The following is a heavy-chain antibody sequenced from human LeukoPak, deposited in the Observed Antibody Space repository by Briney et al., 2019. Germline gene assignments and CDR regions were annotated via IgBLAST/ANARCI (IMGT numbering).Heavy chain of an antibody. CDR1: GFTFSSYA. CDR2: ISGSGGST. CDR3: AKGFNSGSSIRSFDY. Sequence: GGSLRLSCAASGFTFSSYAMSWVRQAPGKGLEWVSAISGSGGSTYYADSVRGRFPISRDNSKNTLYLQMNSLRAEDTAVYYCAKGFNSGSSIRSFDYWGQGTLVTVSS. D-gene: IGHD3-10*01. J-gene: IGHJ4*02. V-gene: IGHV3-23*01.